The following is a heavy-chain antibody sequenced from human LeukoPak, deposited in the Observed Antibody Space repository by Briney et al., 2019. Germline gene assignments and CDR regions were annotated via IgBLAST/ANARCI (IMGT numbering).Heavy chain of an antibody. D-gene: IGHD6-19*01. CDR1: GASISSYY. J-gene: IGHJ4*02. CDR3: ARQGIRGQWLVHFDY. CDR2: IYYSGTT. V-gene: IGHV4-59*08. Sequence: PSETLSLTCSVSGASISSYYWSWIRQSPGKGPEWIGYIYYSGTTNYNPSLKSRVTISIDTSKNQFSLKLISVTAADTAVYYWARQGIRGQWLVHFDYWGQGTLVTVSS.